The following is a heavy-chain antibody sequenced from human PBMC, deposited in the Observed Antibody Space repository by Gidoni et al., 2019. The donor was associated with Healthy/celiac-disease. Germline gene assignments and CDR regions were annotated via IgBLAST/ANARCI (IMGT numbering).Heavy chain of an antibody. CDR3: ARAQRGYCSSTSCYPFDY. D-gene: IGHD2-2*01. Sequence: QVQLQQWGAGLLKPSETLSLTCAVYGGSFSGYYWSWIRQPPGKGLEWIGEINHSGSTNYNPSLKSRVTISVDTSKNQFSLKLSSVTAADTAVYYCARAQRGYCSSTSCYPFDYWGQGTLVTVSS. J-gene: IGHJ4*02. CDR1: GGSFSGYY. V-gene: IGHV4-34*01. CDR2: INHSGST.